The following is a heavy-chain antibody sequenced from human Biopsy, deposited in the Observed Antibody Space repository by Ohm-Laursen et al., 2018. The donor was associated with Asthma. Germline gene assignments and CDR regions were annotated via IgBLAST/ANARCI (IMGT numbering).Heavy chain of an antibody. Sequence: ASVKVSCKTSGCTFNSAGITWVRQAPGQGLEWMGWISVYNGNTKVAQKLQDRVTMITDASTSTAYMELRSLRSDDTAVYFCARAVDYSHYYGIDVWGQGTTVTVS. CDR2: ISVYNGNT. D-gene: IGHD3-10*01. CDR3: ARAVDYSHYYGIDV. CDR1: GCTFNSAG. J-gene: IGHJ6*02. V-gene: IGHV1-18*01.